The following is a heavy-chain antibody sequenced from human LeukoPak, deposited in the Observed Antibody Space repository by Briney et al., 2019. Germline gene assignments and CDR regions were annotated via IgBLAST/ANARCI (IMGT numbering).Heavy chain of an antibody. D-gene: IGHD2-2*01. CDR1: GYSVSGGYY. V-gene: IGHV4-38-2*02. CDR2: MYHSGDT. CDR3: ARSKAHLSTSWYGTWFDP. J-gene: IGHJ5*02. Sequence: SETLSLTCTVSGYSVSGGYYWGWIRQPPGKGLEWIGSMYHSGDTYYNPSLKSRVSISVDTSKNQLSLKLSSVTAADTAVYYCARSKAHLSTSWYGTWFDPWGQGTLVTVSS.